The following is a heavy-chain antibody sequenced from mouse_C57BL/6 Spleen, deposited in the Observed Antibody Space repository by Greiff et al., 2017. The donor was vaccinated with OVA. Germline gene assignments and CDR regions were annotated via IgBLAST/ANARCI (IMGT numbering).Heavy chain of an antibody. CDR3: ATWDAGYYFDY. V-gene: IGHV3-6*01. J-gene: IGHJ2*01. Sequence: EVQLQQSGPGLVKPSQSLSLTCSVTGYSITSGYYWNWIRQFPGNKLEWMGYISYDGSNNYNPSLKNRISITRDTSKNQFFLKLNSVTTEDTATYYCATWDAGYYFDYWGQGTTLTVSS. CDR2: ISYDGSN. CDR1: GYSITSGYY. D-gene: IGHD4-1*01.